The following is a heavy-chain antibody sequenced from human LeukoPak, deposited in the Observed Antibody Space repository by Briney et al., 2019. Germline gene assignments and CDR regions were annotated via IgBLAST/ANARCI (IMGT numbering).Heavy chain of an antibody. D-gene: IGHD2-2*01. V-gene: IGHV1-24*01. CDR3: ATGVFCATTTCPGYQHFYNFMGV. Sequence: ASVKVSCKVSGFTLADLSMHWVRQGPGKGLEWVGGFDRKNGDTIYAQRFRGRVTLTEDTSTGTAYMDLSSLSADDTAVYYCATGVFCATTTCPGYQHFYNFMGVWGKGTTVTVSS. CDR1: GFTLADLS. J-gene: IGHJ6*03. CDR2: FDRKNGDT.